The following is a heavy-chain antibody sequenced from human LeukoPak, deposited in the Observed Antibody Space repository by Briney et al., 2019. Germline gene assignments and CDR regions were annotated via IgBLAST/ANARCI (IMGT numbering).Heavy chain of an antibody. D-gene: IGHD3-22*01. V-gene: IGHV1-69*13. CDR3: AGFFYDSSGDAFDI. J-gene: IGHJ3*02. Sequence: SVKVSCTASGGSFTFTSNPISWERQAPGQGLEWMGGLIPIYGSANYAEKFQGRLTITSDESTLTVYMELSSLRPEDSAVQYCAGFFYDSSGDAFDIWGQGTMVTVSS. CDR1: GGSFTFTSNP. CDR2: LIPIYGSA.